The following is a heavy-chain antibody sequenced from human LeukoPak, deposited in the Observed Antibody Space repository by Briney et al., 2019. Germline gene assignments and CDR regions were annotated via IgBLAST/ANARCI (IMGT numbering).Heavy chain of an antibody. CDR2: ISRSGDTL. Sequence: PGGSLRLSCAASGFTFRDYYMTWIRQAPGKGLEWISYISRSGDTLYYADSVEGRFTISRDNAKNSLYLQMNSLRAEDTAVYYCAREVVIFPDYYYYGMDVWGQGTTVTVSS. V-gene: IGHV3-11*01. CDR1: GFTFRDYY. J-gene: IGHJ6*02. CDR3: AREVVIFPDYYYYGMDV. D-gene: IGHD3-9*01.